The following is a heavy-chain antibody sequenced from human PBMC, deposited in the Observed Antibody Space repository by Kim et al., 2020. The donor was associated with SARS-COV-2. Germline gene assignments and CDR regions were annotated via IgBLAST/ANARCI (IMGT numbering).Heavy chain of an antibody. J-gene: IGHJ5*02. CDR3: AREPRYYDFWSGYYWFDP. D-gene: IGHD3-3*01. Sequence: KSRVTISVDTSKNQFSLKLSSVTAADTAVYYCAREPRYYDFWSGYYWFDPWGQGTLVTVSS. V-gene: IGHV4-34*01.